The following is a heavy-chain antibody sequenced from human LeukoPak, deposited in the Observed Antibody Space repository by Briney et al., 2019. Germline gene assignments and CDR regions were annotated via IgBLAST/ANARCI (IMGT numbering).Heavy chain of an antibody. CDR3: ARERWHCRVNCYSVYYYALDV. V-gene: IGHV1-3*01. J-gene: IGHJ6*02. CDR2: INPGNGDT. D-gene: IGHD2-15*01. CDR1: GYTFTSYG. Sequence: ASVTVSCTASGYTFTSYGISWVRQAPGQRLEWLGWINPGNGDTKYSQNFQGRVTVTSDTSAATAYVELNSLTSEDTAVYYCARERWHCRVNCYSVYYYALDVWGQGTTVTVSS.